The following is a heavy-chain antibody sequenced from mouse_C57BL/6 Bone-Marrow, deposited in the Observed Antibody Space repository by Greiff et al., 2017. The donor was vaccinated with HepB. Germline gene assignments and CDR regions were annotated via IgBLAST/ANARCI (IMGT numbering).Heavy chain of an antibody. CDR3: ARRCPYGSSYWYFDV. CDR2: IFPGSGST. J-gene: IGHJ1*03. CDR1: GYTFTDYY. D-gene: IGHD1-1*01. Sequence: VQLQESGPELVKPGASVKISCKASGYTFTDYYINWVKQRPGQGLEWIGWIFPGSGSTYYNEKFKGKATLTVDKSSSTAYMLLSSLTSEDSAVYFCARRCPYGSSYWYFDVWGTGTTVTVSS. V-gene: IGHV1-75*01.